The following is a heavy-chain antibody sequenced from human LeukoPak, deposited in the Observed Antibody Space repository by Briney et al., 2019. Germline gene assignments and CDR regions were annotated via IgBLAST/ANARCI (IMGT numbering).Heavy chain of an antibody. J-gene: IGHJ4*02. Sequence: ASVKVSCKASGYTFTGYYLHWMRQAPGQGPEWMGWINPNSGGTNYAQTFQGRVTMTRDTSISTAYMELSRLRSDDTAVYYCARSLGYSSTWYLSFDYWGQGTLVTVSS. CDR2: INPNSGGT. D-gene: IGHD6-13*01. V-gene: IGHV1-2*02. CDR1: GYTFTGYY. CDR3: ARSLGYSSTWYLSFDY.